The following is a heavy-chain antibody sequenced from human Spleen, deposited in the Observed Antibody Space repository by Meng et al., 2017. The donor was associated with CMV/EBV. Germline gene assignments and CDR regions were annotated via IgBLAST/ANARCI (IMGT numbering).Heavy chain of an antibody. V-gene: IGHV4-59*11. J-gene: IGHJ6*02. D-gene: IGHD3-10*01. CDR2: IYDSGST. CDR1: GGSISSHY. Sequence: SQTLSLTCGVSGGSISSHYWSWIRQSPGKGLEWIGYIYDSGSTNSNPSLKSRVTISLDTSKKQFSLKLTSVTAADTAVYYCAREVRSYYYYGMDVWGQGTTVTVSS. CDR3: AREVRSYYYYGMDV.